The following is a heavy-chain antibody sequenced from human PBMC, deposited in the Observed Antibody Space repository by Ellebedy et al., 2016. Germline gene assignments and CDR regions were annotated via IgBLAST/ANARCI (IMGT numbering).Heavy chain of an antibody. CDR2: IRSKVYGGTT. J-gene: IGHJ4*02. CDR1: GFTFSHYW. D-gene: IGHD1-26*01. Sequence: GGSLRLSCAASGFTFSHYWMTWVRLAPGKGLEWVAFIRSKVYGGTTEYAASVKGRFTISRDDSKSIAYLQMNSLETEDTAVYYFTRFVGFDYWGQGTLVTVSS. V-gene: IGHV3-49*04. CDR3: TRFVGFDY.